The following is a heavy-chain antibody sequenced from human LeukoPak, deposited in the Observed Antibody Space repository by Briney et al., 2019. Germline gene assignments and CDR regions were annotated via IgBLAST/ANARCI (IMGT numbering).Heavy chain of an antibody. D-gene: IGHD3-22*01. Sequence: PSETLSLTCTVSGGSISGYYWSWIRQPPGKGLEWIGYIFSSGSTNYNPSLKSRVTISEDTSVNQFSLKLSSVTAADTAVCYCARHYYDRSDSYSFDYWGQGTLVTVSS. CDR3: ARHYYDRSDSYSFDY. CDR2: IFSSGST. J-gene: IGHJ4*02. V-gene: IGHV4-59*08. CDR1: GGSISGYY.